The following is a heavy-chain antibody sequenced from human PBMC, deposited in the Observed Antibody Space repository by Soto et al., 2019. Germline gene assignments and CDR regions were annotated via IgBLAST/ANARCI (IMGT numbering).Heavy chain of an antibody. CDR1: GGSFSGYY. D-gene: IGHD3-22*01. Sequence: SETLSLTCAVYGGSFSGYYWSWIRQPPGKGLEWIGEINHSGSTNYNPSLKSRVTISVDTSKNQFSLKLSSVTAADTAVYYCTRFYDSSGWYYFDSWGQGTLVTVSS. CDR3: TRFYDSSGWYYFDS. V-gene: IGHV4-34*01. J-gene: IGHJ4*02. CDR2: INHSGST.